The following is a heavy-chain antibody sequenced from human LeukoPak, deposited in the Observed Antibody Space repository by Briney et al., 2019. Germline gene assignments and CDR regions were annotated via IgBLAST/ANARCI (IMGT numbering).Heavy chain of an antibody. CDR1: GFTFDDYA. D-gene: IGHD2-15*01. CDR3: AKVSRWLLLSDYDY. CDR2: ISWNSGSI. J-gene: IGHJ4*02. V-gene: IGHV3-9*01. Sequence: GGSLRLSCAASGFTFDDYAMHWVRQAPGKGLEGVSGISWNSGSIGYADSVKGRFTISRDNAKNSLYLQMNSLRAEDTALYYCAKVSRWLLLSDYDYLRQGTLVTVSS.